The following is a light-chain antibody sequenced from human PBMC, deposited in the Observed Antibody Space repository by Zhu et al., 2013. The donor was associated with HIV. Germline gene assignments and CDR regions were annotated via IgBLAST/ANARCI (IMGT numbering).Light chain of an antibody. CDR2: DAS. J-gene: IGKJ3*01. CDR3: QHVNENAA. Sequence: DIQLTQSPSTLAASVGDRVTITCRASQSISNWLAWYQQKPGKAPKLLIYDASNLETGVPSRFSGSGSGTEFSLTISSLQPDDFASYYCQHVNENAAFGPGTKVDV. V-gene: IGKV1-5*01. CDR1: QSISNW.